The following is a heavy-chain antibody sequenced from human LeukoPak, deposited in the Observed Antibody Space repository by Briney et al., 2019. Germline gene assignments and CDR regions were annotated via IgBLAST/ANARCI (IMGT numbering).Heavy chain of an antibody. CDR2: IKQDGSEK. V-gene: IGHV3-7*03. D-gene: IGHD5-18*01. J-gene: IGHJ4*02. CDR1: GFTFSRSW. CDR3: AKAHTAMVANFDY. Sequence: GGSLRLSCAASGFTFSRSWMSWVRQVPGKGLEWVANIKQDGSEKYYVDSVKGRFTISRDNTQNSLYLQMNSLRAEDTAVYYCAKAHTAMVANFDYWGQGTLVTVSS.